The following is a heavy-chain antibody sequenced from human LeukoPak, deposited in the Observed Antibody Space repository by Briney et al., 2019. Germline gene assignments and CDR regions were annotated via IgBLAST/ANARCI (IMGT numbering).Heavy chain of an antibody. CDR3: AKGGMFYYYYYMDV. Sequence: GGPLRLSCAASGFTFSSYAMSWVRQAPGKGLEWVSAISGSGGSTYYADSVKGRFTISRDNSKNTLYLQMNSLRAEDTAVYYCAKGGMFYYYYYMDVWGKGTTVTVSS. D-gene: IGHD3-10*02. CDR2: ISGSGGST. CDR1: GFTFSSYA. J-gene: IGHJ6*03. V-gene: IGHV3-23*01.